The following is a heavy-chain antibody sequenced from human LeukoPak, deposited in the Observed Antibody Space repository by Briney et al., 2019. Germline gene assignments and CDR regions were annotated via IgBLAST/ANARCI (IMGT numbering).Heavy chain of an antibody. Sequence: VASVKVSCKASGYTFTDYYMHWVRQAPGQGLEWMGWIYPNSGGTNYAQILQSRVTMTRDTSISTAYMGLSRLRSDDTAVYYCAAGGVTVTFFDYWGQGTLVPVSS. CDR3: AAGGVTVTFFDY. D-gene: IGHD4-17*01. CDR2: IYPNSGGT. J-gene: IGHJ4*02. V-gene: IGHV1-2*02. CDR1: GYTFTDYY.